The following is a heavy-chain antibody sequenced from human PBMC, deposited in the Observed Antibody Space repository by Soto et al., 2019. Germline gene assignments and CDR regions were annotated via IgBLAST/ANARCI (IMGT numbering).Heavy chain of an antibody. Sequence: GGSLRLSCAASGVTFDDYAMHWVRQAPGKGLEWVSGISWNSGSIGYADSVKGRFTISRDNAKNSLYLQMNSLRAEDAALYYCAKDMYGSSSIWFQHWGQGTLVTVSS. J-gene: IGHJ1*01. V-gene: IGHV3-9*01. CDR1: GVTFDDYA. CDR3: AKDMYGSSSIWFQH. CDR2: ISWNSGSI. D-gene: IGHD6-6*01.